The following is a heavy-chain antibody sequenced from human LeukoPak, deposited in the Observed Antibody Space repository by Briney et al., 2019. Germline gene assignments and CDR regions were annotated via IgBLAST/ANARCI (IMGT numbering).Heavy chain of an antibody. V-gene: IGHV3-23*01. CDR3: AKMGGDYNFYYYYMDV. Sequence: GGSLRLSCAASGFTFSSYAMTWVRQAPGKGLEWVSLISGSGDSTYFADSVRGRLTISRDNSKNTLYLQLKSLRAEDTAVYYCAKMGGDYNFYYYYMDVWGKGTTVTVSS. CDR2: ISGSGDST. D-gene: IGHD4-17*01. CDR1: GFTFSSYA. J-gene: IGHJ6*03.